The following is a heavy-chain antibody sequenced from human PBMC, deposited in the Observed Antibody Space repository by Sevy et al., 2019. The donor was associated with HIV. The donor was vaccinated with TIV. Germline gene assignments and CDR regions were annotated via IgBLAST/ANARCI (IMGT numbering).Heavy chain of an antibody. D-gene: IGHD4-17*01. Sequence: GGSLRLSCAASGFTFSSYEMNWVRQAPGKGLEWVSYISNTGSSIYYSDSVKGRLTMSRDNAKNSRYLQMNSLRGEDTAVYYCARDLPPSATTVSHFDYWGRGTLVTVSS. CDR2: ISNTGSSI. V-gene: IGHV3-48*03. CDR1: GFTFSSYE. J-gene: IGHJ4*02. CDR3: ARDLPPSATTVSHFDY.